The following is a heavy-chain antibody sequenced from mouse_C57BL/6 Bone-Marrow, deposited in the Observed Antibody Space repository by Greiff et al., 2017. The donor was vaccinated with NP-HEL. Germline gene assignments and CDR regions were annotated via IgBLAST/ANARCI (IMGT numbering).Heavy chain of an antibody. Sequence: EVQRVESGGDLVKPGGSLKLSCAASGFTFSSYGMSWVRRTPDKRLEWVATISSGGSYTYYPDSVKGRFTISRDNAKNTLYLQMSSLKSEDTAMYYCARHDGYYGFAYWGQGTLVTVSA. D-gene: IGHD2-3*01. CDR2: ISSGGSYT. CDR1: GFTFSSYG. V-gene: IGHV5-6*01. J-gene: IGHJ3*01. CDR3: ARHDGYYGFAY.